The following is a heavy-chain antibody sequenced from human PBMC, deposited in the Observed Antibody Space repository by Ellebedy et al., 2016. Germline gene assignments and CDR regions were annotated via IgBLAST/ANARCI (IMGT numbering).Heavy chain of an antibody. J-gene: IGHJ4*02. CDR3: ARRQGPLGYFDY. V-gene: IGHV4-4*02. Sequence: SETLSLXXAVSGGSISSSNWWSWVRQPPGKGLEWIGEIYHSGSTNYNPSLKSRVTISVDKSKNQFSLKLSSVTAADTAVYYCARRQGPLGYFDYWGQGTLVTVSS. CDR2: IYHSGST. D-gene: IGHD7-27*01. CDR1: GGSISSSNW.